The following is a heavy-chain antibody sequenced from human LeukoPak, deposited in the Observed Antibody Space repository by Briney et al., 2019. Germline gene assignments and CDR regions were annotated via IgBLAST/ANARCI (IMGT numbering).Heavy chain of an antibody. CDR3: ARDLARSAAYYFDY. Sequence: GGSLKLSCAASGFIFSGSAIHWVRQAPGKGLEWVAVIAADGRDKHHADSVKGRFTISRDNSKNTLYLQMNSLRVEDTAVYYCARDLARSAAYYFDYWGQGTLVTVSS. D-gene: IGHD2-2*01. V-gene: IGHV3-30*04. CDR1: GFIFSGSA. CDR2: IAADGRDK. J-gene: IGHJ4*02.